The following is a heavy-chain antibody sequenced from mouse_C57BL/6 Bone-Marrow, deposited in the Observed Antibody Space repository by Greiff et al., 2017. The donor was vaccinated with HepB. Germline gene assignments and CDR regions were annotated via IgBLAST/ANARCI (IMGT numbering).Heavy chain of an antibody. D-gene: IGHD1-1*01. J-gene: IGHJ3*01. CDR2: IYPRSGKT. CDR1: GYTFTSYG. V-gene: IGHV1-81*01. Sequence: VQLQESGAELARPGASVKLSCKASGYTFTSYGISWVKQRTGQGLEWIGEIYPRSGKTYYNEKLTGKATLTADKSSSTAYMMLRSLTSEDSSVYFCARRNYYGSRSAYWGQGTLVTVSA. CDR3: ARRNYYGSRSAY.